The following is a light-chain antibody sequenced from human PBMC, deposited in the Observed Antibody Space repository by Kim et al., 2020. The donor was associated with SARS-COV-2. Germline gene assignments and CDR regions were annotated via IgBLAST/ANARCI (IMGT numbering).Light chain of an antibody. V-gene: IGLV2-23*01. J-gene: IGLJ1*01. CDR1: SSDVGSYNL. CDR2: EGS. CDR3: CSYAGSSTLYV. Sequence: QSITISCTGTSSDVGSYNLVSWYQQHPGKAPKLMIYEGSKRPSGVSNRFSGSKSGNTASLTISGLQAEDEADYYCCSYAGSSTLYVLGTGTKVTVL.